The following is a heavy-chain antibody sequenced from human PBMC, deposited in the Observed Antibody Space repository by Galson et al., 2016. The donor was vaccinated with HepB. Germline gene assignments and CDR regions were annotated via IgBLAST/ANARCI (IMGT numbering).Heavy chain of an antibody. V-gene: IGHV3-7*01. CDR2: IKRDGSEK. D-gene: IGHD6-19*01. CDR3: ARDGSGWLFDS. Sequence: SLRLSCAASGFTFSNYWMSWVRQPPGKGLEWVGNIKRDGSEKYYVDSVKGRFTISRDNAKNSLYLQMNSLRAEDTAVYYCARDGSGWLFDSWGQGTLVTVFS. CDR1: GFTFSNYW. J-gene: IGHJ4*02.